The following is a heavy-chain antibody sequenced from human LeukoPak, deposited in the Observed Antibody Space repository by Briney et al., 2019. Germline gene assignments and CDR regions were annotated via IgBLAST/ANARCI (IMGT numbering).Heavy chain of an antibody. CDR1: GYGFSTYW. CDR2: IYPGDSDT. Sequence: GESLKISCKASGYGFSTYWIGWVRQMPGKGLEWMGIIYPGDSDTRYSPSFQGQVTISADKSITTAYLQWSSLKASDTAMYCCARGLTTLDYWGQGTLVTVSS. CDR3: ARGLTTLDY. J-gene: IGHJ4*02. V-gene: IGHV5-51*01. D-gene: IGHD4-11*01.